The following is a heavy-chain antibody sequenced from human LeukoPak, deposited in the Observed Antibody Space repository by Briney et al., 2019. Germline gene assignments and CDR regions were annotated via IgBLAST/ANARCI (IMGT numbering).Heavy chain of an antibody. CDR3: ATTTAEFHY. CDR2: ISNSATRT. J-gene: IGHJ1*01. Sequence: PGGSLRLPCAASGFTFNNFGMIWVRQAPGKGLEWVSTISNSATRTYYEDSVKGRFTISRDNSRDTLYVLMNSLRAEDTAVYYCATTTAEFHYWGEGTLVTVSS. D-gene: IGHD4-17*01. CDR1: GFTFNNFG. V-gene: IGHV3-23*01.